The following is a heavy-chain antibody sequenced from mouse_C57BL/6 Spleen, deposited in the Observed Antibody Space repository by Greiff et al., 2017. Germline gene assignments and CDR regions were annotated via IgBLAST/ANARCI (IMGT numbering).Heavy chain of an antibody. V-gene: IGHV2-2*01. D-gene: IGHD5-1-1*01. CDR3: ARIIRPFAY. CDR2: IWSGGST. Sequence: VQLQESGPGLVQPSQSLSITCTVSGFSLTSYGVHWVRQSPGKGLEWLGVIWSGGSTDYNAAFISRRSISKDNSKSQVFFKMNSLQADDTAIYYCARIIRPFAYWGQGTLVTVSA. CDR1: GFSLTSYG. J-gene: IGHJ3*01.